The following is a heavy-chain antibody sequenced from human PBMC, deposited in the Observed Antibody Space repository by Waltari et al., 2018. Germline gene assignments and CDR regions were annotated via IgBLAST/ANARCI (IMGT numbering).Heavy chain of an antibody. CDR1: GFSLSTSGMC. V-gene: IGHV2-70*15. J-gene: IGHJ4*02. CDR3: ARLSSHRGGCYVDY. CDR2: IDWDDDK. D-gene: IGHD3-10*01. Sequence: QVTLGESGPALVRPTQTRTLTCTFSGFSLSTSGMCVSWIRQPPGKALEWLARIDWDDDKYYSTSLKTRLTISKDTSKNQVVLTMTNMDPVDTATYYCARLSSHRGGCYVDYWGQGTLVTVSS.